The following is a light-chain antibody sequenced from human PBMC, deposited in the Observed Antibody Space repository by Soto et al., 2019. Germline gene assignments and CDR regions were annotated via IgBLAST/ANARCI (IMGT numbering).Light chain of an antibody. Sequence: VLTQSPGTRSLSPGGRATLSCMASQSVSRRLAWYQQRPGQSPRLLISGASMRASGVPVRFIGSGSGTDFTLTITRLEPEDFAVYYCQQYGGSPITFGLGTRLEIK. J-gene: IGKJ5*01. V-gene: IGKV3-20*01. CDR2: GAS. CDR3: QQYGGSPIT. CDR1: QSVSRR.